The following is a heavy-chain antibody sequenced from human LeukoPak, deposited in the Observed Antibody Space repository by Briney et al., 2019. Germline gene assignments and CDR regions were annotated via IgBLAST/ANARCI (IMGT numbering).Heavy chain of an antibody. CDR3: ARDLRGYSGYGTLDNWFDP. Sequence: SETLSLTCTVSGGSISSYYWSWIRQPPGNGLEWIGYIYYTGSTNYNPSLKSRVTISVDTSKNQFSLKLSSVTAADTAVYYCARDLRGYSGYGTLDNWFDPWGQGTLVTVSS. CDR2: IYYTGST. V-gene: IGHV4-59*01. D-gene: IGHD5-12*01. J-gene: IGHJ5*02. CDR1: GGSISSYY.